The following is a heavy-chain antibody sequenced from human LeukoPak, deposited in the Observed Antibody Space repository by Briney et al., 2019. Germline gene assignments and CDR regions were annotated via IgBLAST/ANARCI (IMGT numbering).Heavy chain of an antibody. CDR2: ISSSSSYI. J-gene: IGHJ3*02. CDR1: GFTFSSYS. D-gene: IGHD6-13*01. V-gene: IGHV3-21*01. CDR3: ARGNIAAAGTKVAFDI. Sequence: GGSLRLSCAASGFTFSSYSMNWVRQAPGKGLEWVSSISSSSSYIYYADSVKGRFTISRDNAKNSLYLQMNSLRAEDTAVYYCARGNIAAAGTKVAFDIWGQGTMATVSS.